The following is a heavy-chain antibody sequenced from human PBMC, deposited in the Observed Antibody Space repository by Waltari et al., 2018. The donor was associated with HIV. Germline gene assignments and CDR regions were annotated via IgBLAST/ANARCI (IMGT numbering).Heavy chain of an antibody. D-gene: IGHD1-26*01. J-gene: IGHJ4*02. Sequence: EVQLVESGGGLVQPGGSLRLSCVASGFSFSSYCMSWVRQAPGKGLEGVANIKQDGSEKNYVDSVKGRFSISRDNAKNSLFLQMNSLRAEDTAVYYCTRDPSGRGSNCWGQGTLVTVSS. CDR1: GFSFSSYC. V-gene: IGHV3-7*01. CDR3: TRDPSGRGSNC. CDR2: IKQDGSEK.